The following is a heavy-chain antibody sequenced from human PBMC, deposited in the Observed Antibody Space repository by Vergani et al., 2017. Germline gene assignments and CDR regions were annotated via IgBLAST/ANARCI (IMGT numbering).Heavy chain of an antibody. CDR3: ARCFRDEGMIYGGTVENWFDP. CDR2: IYSSGST. CDR1: GGSISSGSYY. J-gene: IGHJ5*02. V-gene: IGHV4-61*02. D-gene: IGHD3-22*01. Sequence: QVQLQESGPGLVKPLQTLSLTCSVSGGSISSGSYYWSWVRQPAGKGLEWVGRIYSSGSTNYNPSLKSRVSILVDTSKNQFSLKLSSVTAADTAVYYCARCFRDEGMIYGGTVENWFDPWGQGTLVTVSS.